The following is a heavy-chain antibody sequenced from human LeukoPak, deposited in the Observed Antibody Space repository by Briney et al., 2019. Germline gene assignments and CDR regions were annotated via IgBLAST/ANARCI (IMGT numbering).Heavy chain of an antibody. V-gene: IGHV3-23*01. Sequence: GGSLRLSCAASGFTFSSYAMSWVRQAPGKGLEWVSAISGSGGSTYYADSVKGRFTISRDNSKNTLYLQMYSLRAEDTAVYYCAKGTLAVVKDTYAFDIWGQGTMVTVSS. CDR3: AKGTLAVVKDTYAFDI. CDR1: GFTFSSYA. D-gene: IGHD6-19*01. CDR2: ISGSGGST. J-gene: IGHJ3*02.